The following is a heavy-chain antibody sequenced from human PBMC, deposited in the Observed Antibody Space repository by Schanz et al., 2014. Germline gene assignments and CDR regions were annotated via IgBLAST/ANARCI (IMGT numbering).Heavy chain of an antibody. CDR2: ISPSSSYI. CDR3: ARYVWFGELVSGMDV. D-gene: IGHD3-10*01. CDR1: GFTFSSYN. J-gene: IGHJ6*02. Sequence: VQLVESGGGLVRPGDSLRLSCAASGFTFSSYNINWVRQAPGKGLEYISSISPSSSYIYYADSVKGRFTISRDSSKNTLYLQMNSLRAEDTAVYYCARYVWFGELVSGMDVWGQGTTVTVSS. V-gene: IGHV3-21*02.